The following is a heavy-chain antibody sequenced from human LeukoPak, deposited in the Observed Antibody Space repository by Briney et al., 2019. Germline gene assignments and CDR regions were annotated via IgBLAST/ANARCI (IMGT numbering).Heavy chain of an antibody. CDR3: ARSGGGVCYSRNRFDP. J-gene: IGHJ5*02. D-gene: IGHD2-8*01. Sequence: GASVKVSCKASGYTFTSHYIHWVRQAPAQGLEWMGVINPVGGSTFYAQKFQGRVTMTRDTSTTTVYMEVSSLRSEDTAVYYCARSGGGVCYSRNRFDPWGQGTLVTVSS. V-gene: IGHV1-46*01. CDR2: INPVGGST. CDR1: GYTFTSHY.